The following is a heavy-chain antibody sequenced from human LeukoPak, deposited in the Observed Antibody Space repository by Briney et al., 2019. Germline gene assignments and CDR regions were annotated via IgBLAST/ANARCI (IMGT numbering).Heavy chain of an antibody. CDR3: ARGRNYYGSGSYIDY. CDR2: INHSGST. J-gene: IGHJ4*02. Sequence: KPSETLSLTCALYGGSFSGYYWSWIRQPPGKGLEWIGEINHSGSTNYNPSLKSRVTISVDTSKNQFSLKLSSVTAADTAVYYCARGRNYYGSGSYIDYWGQGTLVTVSS. V-gene: IGHV4-34*01. D-gene: IGHD3-10*01. CDR1: GGSFSGYY.